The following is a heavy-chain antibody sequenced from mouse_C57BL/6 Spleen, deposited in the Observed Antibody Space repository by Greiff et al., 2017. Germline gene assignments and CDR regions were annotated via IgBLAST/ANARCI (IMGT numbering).Heavy chain of an antibody. CDR3: ARSVYDYSSFAY. CDR1: GYTFTSYW. Sequence: QVQLQQPGAELVRPGSSVKLSCKASGYTFTSYWMDWVKQRPGQGLEWIGNIYPSDSETHYNQKFKDKATLTVDKSSSTAYMQLSSLTSEDSAVYYCARSVYDYSSFAYWGQGTLVTVSA. J-gene: IGHJ3*01. CDR2: IYPSDSET. V-gene: IGHV1-61*01. D-gene: IGHD2-4*01.